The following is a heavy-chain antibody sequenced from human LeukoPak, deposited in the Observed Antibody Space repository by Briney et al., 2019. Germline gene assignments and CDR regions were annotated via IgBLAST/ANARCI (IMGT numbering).Heavy chain of an antibody. CDR1: GFTVSSNY. J-gene: IGHJ4*02. V-gene: IGHV3-53*01. CDR2: IYSGGST. Sequence: GGSLRLSCAASGFTVSSNYMSWVRQAPGKGLEWVSVIYSGGSTYYADSGKGRFTISRDNSKNTLYLQMNSLRAEDTAVYYCARGPSWGYDILTVWGQGTLVTVSS. CDR3: ARGPSWGYDILTV. D-gene: IGHD3-9*01.